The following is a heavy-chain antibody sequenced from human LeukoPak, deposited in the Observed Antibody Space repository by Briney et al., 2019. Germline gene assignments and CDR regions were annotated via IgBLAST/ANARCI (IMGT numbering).Heavy chain of an antibody. V-gene: IGHV3-23*01. CDR3: ASEIVVVITTHLYDAFDI. J-gene: IGHJ3*02. CDR1: GFTVSSNY. CDR2: ISGSGGST. Sequence: PGGSLRLSCAASGFTVSSNYMSWVRQAPGKGLEWVSAISGSGGSTYYADSVKGRFTTSRDNSKNTLYLQMNSLRAEDTAVYYCASEIVVVITTHLYDAFDIWGQGTMVTVSS. D-gene: IGHD3-22*01.